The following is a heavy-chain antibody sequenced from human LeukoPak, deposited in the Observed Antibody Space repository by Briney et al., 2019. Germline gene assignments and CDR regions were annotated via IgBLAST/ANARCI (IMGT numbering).Heavy chain of an antibody. V-gene: IGHV1-18*01. CDR3: ARGYYDFWSGYSDY. J-gene: IGHJ4*02. CDR1: GYTFTSYG. CDR2: ISAYNGNT. D-gene: IGHD3-3*01. Sequence: ASVKVSCKASGYTFTSYGISWVRQAPGQGLEWMGWISAYNGNTNYAHKLQGRVTMTTDTSTSTAYMELRSLRSDDTAVYYCARGYYDFWSGYSDYWGQGTLVTVSS.